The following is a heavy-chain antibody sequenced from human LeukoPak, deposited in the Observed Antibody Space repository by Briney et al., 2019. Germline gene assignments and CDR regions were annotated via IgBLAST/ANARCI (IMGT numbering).Heavy chain of an antibody. D-gene: IGHD2-15*01. J-gene: IGHJ5*02. CDR2: INHSGST. CDR3: ARVITIVVVVAAKVRYNWFDP. CDR1: GGSFSGYY. V-gene: IGHV4-34*01. Sequence: SETLSLTCAVYGGSFSGYYWSWIRQPPGKGLEWIGEINHSGSTNYNPSLKSRVTISVDTSKNQFSLKLSSVTAADTAVYYCARVITIVVVVAAKVRYNWFDPWGQGTLVTVSS.